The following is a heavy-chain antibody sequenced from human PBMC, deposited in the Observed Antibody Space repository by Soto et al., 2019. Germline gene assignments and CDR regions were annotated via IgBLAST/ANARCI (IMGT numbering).Heavy chain of an antibody. CDR2: IRTAAFGGTP. Sequence: PGGSLRLSCTTSVFPLHDYAITWFRQAPGKGLEWVGFIRTAAFGGTPEYAASVKGRFIISRDGSKSIAYLQLNSLKTEDTAVYYCARDSYDHPPNDYWGQGTLVTVPQ. D-gene: IGHD5-12*01. V-gene: IGHV3-49*01. CDR1: VFPLHDYA. CDR3: ARDSYDHPPNDY. J-gene: IGHJ4*02.